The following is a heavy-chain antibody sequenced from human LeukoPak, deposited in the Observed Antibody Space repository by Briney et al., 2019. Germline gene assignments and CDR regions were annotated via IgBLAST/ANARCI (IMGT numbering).Heavy chain of an antibody. D-gene: IGHD4-17*01. V-gene: IGHV1-2*02. CDR2: INPNSGGT. J-gene: IGHJ4*02. CDR1: GYTFTGYY. CDR3: ATDNDYGDYVVPQN. Sequence: GASVTVSCMASGYTFTGYYMHWVRQAPGQGLDWMGWINPNSGGTNYAQKFQGRVTVTRDTSISTAYMELSRLRSDDTAVYYCATDNDYGDYVVPQNWGQGTLVTVSS.